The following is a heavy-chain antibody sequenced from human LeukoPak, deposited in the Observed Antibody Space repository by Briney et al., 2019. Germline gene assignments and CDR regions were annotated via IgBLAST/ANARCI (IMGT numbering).Heavy chain of an antibody. D-gene: IGHD3-10*01. CDR2: INPSGGST. J-gene: IGHJ4*02. CDR3: AREGGVRGVSDY. V-gene: IGHV1-2*02. CDR1: GYTFTSYY. Sequence: ASVKVSCKASGYTFTSYYMHWVRQAPGQGLEWMGIINPSGGSTNYAQKFQGRVTMTRDTSISTAYMELSRLRSDDTAVYYCAREGGVRGVSDYWGQGTLVTVSS.